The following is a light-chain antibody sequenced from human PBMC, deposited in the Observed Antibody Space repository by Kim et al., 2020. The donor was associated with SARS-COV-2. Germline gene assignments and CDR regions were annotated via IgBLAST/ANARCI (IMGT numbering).Light chain of an antibody. V-gene: IGLV6-57*03. Sequence: NFMLTQPPSVSESPGKTVTISCTRSSGNIADNYVQWHQQRPGSAPTTVIYEDNQRPSGVPDRFSGAIDSSSKFVTLTISGLKTEDEADYYCQSYDSTNVVFGGGTQLTVL. J-gene: IGLJ2*01. CDR1: SGNIADNY. CDR2: EDN. CDR3: QSYDSTNVV.